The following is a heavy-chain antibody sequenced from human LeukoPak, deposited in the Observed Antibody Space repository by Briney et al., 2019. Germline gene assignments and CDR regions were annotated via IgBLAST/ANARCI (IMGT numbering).Heavy chain of an antibody. CDR3: AKDTTYYYDSSGYDGFDI. Sequence: PGRSLRLSCAASGFTFDDYAMHGVRQAPGKGLEWVSGITWNSDTIDYADSVKGRFTISRDNAKNSLYLQMNSLRAEDTALYYCAKDTTYYYDSSGYDGFDIWGQGTMVTVSS. J-gene: IGHJ3*02. CDR1: GFTFDDYA. CDR2: ITWNSDTI. D-gene: IGHD3-22*01. V-gene: IGHV3-9*01.